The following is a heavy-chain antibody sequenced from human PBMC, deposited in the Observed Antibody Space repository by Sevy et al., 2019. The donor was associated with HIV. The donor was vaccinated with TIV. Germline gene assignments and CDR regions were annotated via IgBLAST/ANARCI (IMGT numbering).Heavy chain of an antibody. CDR2: ISTSSSYI. CDR3: ARDEVGGSYWEFDY. CDR1: GFTFSSYS. J-gene: IGHJ4*02. V-gene: IGHV3-21*01. Sequence: GGSLRLSCAASGFTFSSYSMNWVRQAPGKGLEWDSSISTSSSYIYYADSVKGRFTISRDNAKNSLYLQMNSLRAEDTAVYYCARDEVGGSYWEFDYWGQGTLVTVSS. D-gene: IGHD1-26*01.